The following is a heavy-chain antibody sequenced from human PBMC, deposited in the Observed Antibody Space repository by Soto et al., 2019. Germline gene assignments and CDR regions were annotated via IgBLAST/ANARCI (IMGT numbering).Heavy chain of an antibody. CDR2: IYQSGNT. J-gene: IGHJ4*02. CDR3: VRGKVNFDF. CDR1: NYSISSGYH. Sequence: SETLSLTCIVSNYSISSGYHCGWIRQPPGKGLEGIGTIYQSGNTYQNPSLKSRVILSIDTSRNQFSLNLRNVTAADTAVYYCVRGKVNFDFWGKGTLVTVSS. V-gene: IGHV4-38-2*02.